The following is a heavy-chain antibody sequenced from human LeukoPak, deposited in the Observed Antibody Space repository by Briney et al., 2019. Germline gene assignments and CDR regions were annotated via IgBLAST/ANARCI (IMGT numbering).Heavy chain of an antibody. CDR1: GFRFSSEN. J-gene: IGHJ4*02. CDR3: ARDKDYGFTY. V-gene: IGHV3-48*01. CDR2: ITGSGSGI. D-gene: IGHD4-17*01. Sequence: PGGSLRLSFAASGFRFSSENMNWVRQAPGKGPEWISWITGSGSGIIYADSVKGRFTISRDNAKNSLFLQMNSLRVEDTAVYYCARDKDYGFTYWGQGTLVTVSS.